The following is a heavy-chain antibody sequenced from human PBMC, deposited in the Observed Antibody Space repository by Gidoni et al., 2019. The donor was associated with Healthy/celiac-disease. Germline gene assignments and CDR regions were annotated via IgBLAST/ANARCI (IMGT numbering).Heavy chain of an antibody. V-gene: IGHV4-59*01. D-gene: IGHD5-18*01. CDR1: GGSISSYY. CDR3: ARDKWGYSYASGDAFDI. CDR2: IYYMGST. J-gene: IGHJ3*02. Sequence: QVQLQESGPGLVKPSETLSLTCTVSGGSISSYYWSWIRQPPGKGLEWIGYIYYMGSTNYNPPLKSRVTISVDTSKNQFSLKLSSVTAADTAVYYCARDKWGYSYASGDAFDIWGQGTMVTVSS.